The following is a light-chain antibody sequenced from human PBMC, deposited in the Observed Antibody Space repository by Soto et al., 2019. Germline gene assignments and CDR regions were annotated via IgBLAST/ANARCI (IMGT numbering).Light chain of an antibody. V-gene: IGLV2-23*02. CDR1: SSDVGSYNL. Sequence: QSVLTQPASVSGSPGQSITISCTGTSSDVGSYNLVSWYQQHPGKAPKLMIYEVSKRPSGVSSRFSGSKSGNTASLTISGLQAEDEADYYCCSYVGSSTLVFGGGTKVTVL. CDR2: EVS. J-gene: IGLJ2*01. CDR3: CSYVGSSTLV.